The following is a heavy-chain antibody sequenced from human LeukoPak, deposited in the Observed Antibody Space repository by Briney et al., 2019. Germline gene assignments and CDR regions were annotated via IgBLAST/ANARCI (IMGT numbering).Heavy chain of an antibody. CDR1: GFTFSSYS. Sequence: GGSLRLSCAVSGFTFSSYSMNWVGQAPGKGLEWISYISSSSSTTIYYADSVTGRFTISRDNAKNSLYLQMNSLRDEDTAVYYCARDKKSYYYGSGYWFDPWGQGTLVTVSS. J-gene: IGHJ5*02. V-gene: IGHV3-48*02. CDR2: ISSSSSTTI. CDR3: ARDKKSYYYGSGYWFDP. D-gene: IGHD3-10*01.